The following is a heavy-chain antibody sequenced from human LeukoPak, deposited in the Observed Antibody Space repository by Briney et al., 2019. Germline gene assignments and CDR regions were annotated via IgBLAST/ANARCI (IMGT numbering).Heavy chain of an antibody. CDR1: GFTFSDYY. CDR2: IKQDGSEK. Sequence: GGSLRLSCAASGFTFSDYYMTWIRQAPGKGLEWVANIKQDGSEKYYVDSVKGRFTISRDNAKNSLYLQMNSLRAEDTAVYYCARDPVEMATIGHFDYWGQGTLVTVSS. CDR3: ARDPVEMATIGHFDY. V-gene: IGHV3-7*01. J-gene: IGHJ4*02. D-gene: IGHD5-24*01.